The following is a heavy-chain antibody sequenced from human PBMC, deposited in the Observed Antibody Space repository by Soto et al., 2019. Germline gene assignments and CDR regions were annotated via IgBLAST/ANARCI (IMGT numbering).Heavy chain of an antibody. D-gene: IGHD6-19*01. CDR3: AREYGSSLGNWIDS. CDR2: VYFSGST. Sequence: SETLSLTCTVSGGSVSSRSYYWSWVRQPPGKGLEWIGSVYFSGSTKYNPSLKSRVTIPLDTSKTQFSLKLSSVTAADTAVYYCAREYGSSLGNWIDSWGQGTLGTLS. CDR1: GGSVSSRSYY. V-gene: IGHV4-61*01. J-gene: IGHJ5*01.